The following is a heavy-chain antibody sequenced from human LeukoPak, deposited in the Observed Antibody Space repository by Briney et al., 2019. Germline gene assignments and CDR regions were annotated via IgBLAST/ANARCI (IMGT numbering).Heavy chain of an antibody. CDR1: GYSISSGYY. D-gene: IGHD2-2*01. V-gene: IGHV4-38-2*01. J-gene: IGHJ5*02. CDR2: IYYSGST. Sequence: PSETLSLTCAVSGYSISSGYYWGWIRQPPGKGLEWIGSIYYSGSTYYNPSLKSRVTISVDTSKNQFSLKLSSVTAADTAVYYCARRQDIVVVPAAMGHNWFDPWGQGTLVTVSS. CDR3: ARRQDIVVVPAAMGHNWFDP.